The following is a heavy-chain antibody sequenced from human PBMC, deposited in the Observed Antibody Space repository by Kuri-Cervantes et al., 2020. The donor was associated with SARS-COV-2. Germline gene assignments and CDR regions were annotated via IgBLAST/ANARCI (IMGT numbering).Heavy chain of an antibody. Sequence: GGSLRLSCAASAFSFSDYYMSWIRQAPGKGLEWVSYISSTGSTIYYADSVKGRFTISRDNAKNSLYLQTNSLRAEDTAVYYCVGTRWNFDFWSGYSFLDYWGQGTLVTVAS. D-gene: IGHD3-3*01. J-gene: IGHJ4*02. V-gene: IGHV3-11*04. CDR2: ISSTGSTI. CDR3: VGTRWNFDFWSGYSFLDY. CDR1: AFSFSDYY.